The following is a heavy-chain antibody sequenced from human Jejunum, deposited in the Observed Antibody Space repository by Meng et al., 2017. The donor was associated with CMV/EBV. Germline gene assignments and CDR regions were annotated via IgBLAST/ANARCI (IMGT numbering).Heavy chain of an antibody. J-gene: IGHJ4*02. CDR3: ARGYSSGWNYFDY. V-gene: IGHV4-30-4*01. Sequence: HLHESGPGLVRPSQTLSPTCTASGASISSGDFCWSWIRQPPGKGLEYIGYIDNRGSTYYNPSLKSRVTMSMDTSKNQFSLKLTSVTAADTAVYYCARGYSSGWNYFDYWGQGTLVTVSS. CDR1: GASISSGDFC. CDR2: IDNRGST. D-gene: IGHD6-19*01.